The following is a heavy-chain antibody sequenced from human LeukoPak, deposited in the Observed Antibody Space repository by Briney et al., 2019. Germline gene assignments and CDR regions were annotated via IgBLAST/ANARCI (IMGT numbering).Heavy chain of an antibody. CDR3: ARDRLERGAFDI. V-gene: IGHV3-74*01. CDR1: ASTFSNYW. CDR2: INPDGSRT. D-gene: IGHD1-1*01. Sequence: GGSLRLSCAASASTFSNYWMHWVRQAPGKGLVWVSRINPDGSRTNYADSVAGRFTISRDDAKNSLYLQMNSLRAEDTAVYYCARDRLERGAFDIWGQGTMVTVSS. J-gene: IGHJ3*02.